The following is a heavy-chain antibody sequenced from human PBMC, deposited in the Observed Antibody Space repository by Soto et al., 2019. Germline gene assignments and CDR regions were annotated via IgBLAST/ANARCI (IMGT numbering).Heavy chain of an antibody. CDR1: GFTVSDYF. CDR2: IYSGGSA. J-gene: IGHJ4*02. Sequence: PGWSLRLSCAASGFTVSDYFMSWVRHAPGKGLEWVAVIYSGGSAYYADSMKGRFTLSRDNSKNTLYLQVSGLRAEDTAVYYCAREGRGDAGNFDFWGQGTLVTVSS. D-gene: IGHD6-13*01. V-gene: IGHV3-53*01. CDR3: AREGRGDAGNFDF.